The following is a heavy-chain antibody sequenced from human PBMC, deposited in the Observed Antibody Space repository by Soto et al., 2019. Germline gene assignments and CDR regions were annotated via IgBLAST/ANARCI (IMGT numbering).Heavy chain of an antibody. CDR1: GSTFTSYD. CDR3: ARGLGQSITIFGVVPSYNWFDP. D-gene: IGHD3-3*01. V-gene: IGHV1-8*01. CDR2: MNPNSGNT. Sequence: GASVKVSCKASGSTFTSYDINWVRQATGQGLEWMGWMNPNSGNTGYAQKFQGRVTMTRNTSISTAYMELSSLRSEDTAVYYCARGLGQSITIFGVVPSYNWFDPWGQGTLVTVSS. J-gene: IGHJ5*02.